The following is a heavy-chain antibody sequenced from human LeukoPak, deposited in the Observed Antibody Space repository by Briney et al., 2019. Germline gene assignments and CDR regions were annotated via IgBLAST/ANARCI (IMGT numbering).Heavy chain of an antibody. CDR3: ARLAVGLPIDY. D-gene: IGHD4-11*01. Sequence: SETLSLTCSVSGDSINSYYWSWIRQPPGKGLEWIGYIYHSGSTNYNPSLKSRVTISVDTSKNQFSLRLSSVTAADTAVYYCARLAVGLPIDYWGQGRLVTVSS. V-gene: IGHV4-59*08. J-gene: IGHJ4*02. CDR2: IYHSGST. CDR1: GDSINSYY.